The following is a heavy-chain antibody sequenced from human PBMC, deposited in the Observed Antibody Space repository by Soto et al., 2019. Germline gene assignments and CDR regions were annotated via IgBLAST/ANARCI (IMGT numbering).Heavy chain of an antibody. CDR2: ISAYNGNT. V-gene: IGHV1-18*01. D-gene: IGHD2-15*01. CDR1: GYTFTSYG. CDR3: ARDRGRYCSGGSCPTGGY. J-gene: IGHJ4*02. Sequence: ASVKVSCEASGYTFTSYGISWVRQAPGQGLGWMGWISAYNGNTNYAQKLQGRVTMTTDTSTSTAYMELRSLRSDDTAVYYCARDRGRYCSGGSCPTGGYWGQGTLVTVSS.